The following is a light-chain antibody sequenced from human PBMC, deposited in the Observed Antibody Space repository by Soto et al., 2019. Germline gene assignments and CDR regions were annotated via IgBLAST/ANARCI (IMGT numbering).Light chain of an antibody. CDR2: AAS. V-gene: IGKV1-6*02. Sequence: AIQMTQSPSSVSASVGDRVTITCRASQGIRNDLGWYQHKPGQAPKLLIYAASSLQSGVPSRFSGSGSGTDFTLTISSLQPEDFASYYCLQDFNYPWTFGQGTKVEIK. CDR3: LQDFNYPWT. J-gene: IGKJ1*01. CDR1: QGIRND.